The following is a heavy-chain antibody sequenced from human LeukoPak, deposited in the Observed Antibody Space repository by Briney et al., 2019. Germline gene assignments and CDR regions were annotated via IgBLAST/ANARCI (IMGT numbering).Heavy chain of an antibody. D-gene: IGHD2-15*01. CDR1: GYTFTSYY. V-gene: IGHV1-46*01. J-gene: IGHJ4*02. Sequence: GASVTVSCTASGYTFTSYYMHWVRQAPGQGLEWMGIINPSGGSTSYAQKFQGRVTMTRDTSISTAYMELRRLRSDDTAVYYCARERAVQGYCSGGSCYINDYWGQGTLVTVSS. CDR2: INPSGGST. CDR3: ARERAVQGYCSGGSCYINDY.